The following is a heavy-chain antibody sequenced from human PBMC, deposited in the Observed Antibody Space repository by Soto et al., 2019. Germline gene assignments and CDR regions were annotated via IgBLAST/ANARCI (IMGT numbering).Heavy chain of an antibody. D-gene: IGHD3-22*01. Sequence: GESLKISCKGSGYSFTSYWISWVRQMPGKGLEWMGRIDPSDSYTNYSPSFQGHATISADKSISTAYLQWSSLKASDTAMYYCASSTMIVRDYYYYGMDVWGQGTTVTVSS. CDR1: GYSFTSYW. J-gene: IGHJ6*02. CDR3: ASSTMIVRDYYYYGMDV. CDR2: IDPSDSYT. V-gene: IGHV5-10-1*01.